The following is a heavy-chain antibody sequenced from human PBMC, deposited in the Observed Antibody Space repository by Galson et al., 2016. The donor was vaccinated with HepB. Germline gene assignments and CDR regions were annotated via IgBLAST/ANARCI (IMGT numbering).Heavy chain of an antibody. J-gene: IGHJ3*01. D-gene: IGHD5-12*01. CDR1: GFSFSDYY. Sequence: SLRLSCAASGFSFSDYYMKWVRQAPGKGLEWVSYISGDGSITVYADSVKGRCIISRDNSKNSVYLQMNLLRVDDTALYYCSTPGRGLVSRAFDFWGQGTMVTVSS. CDR3: STPGRGLVSRAFDF. V-gene: IGHV3-11*01. CDR2: ISGDGSIT.